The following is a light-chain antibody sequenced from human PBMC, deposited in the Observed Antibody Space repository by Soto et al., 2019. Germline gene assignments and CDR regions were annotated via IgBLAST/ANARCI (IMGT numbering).Light chain of an antibody. Sequence: DIQMTQSPSTLSASVGDRVTITCRASQSISSWLAWYQQKPGKAPKLLIYKASSLESGVPSRFSGSGSGTEFTFTISSLQPDDFATYYCQQYNSPWTFGQGTKVEIK. V-gene: IGKV1-5*03. CDR3: QQYNSPWT. CDR1: QSISSW. CDR2: KAS. J-gene: IGKJ1*01.